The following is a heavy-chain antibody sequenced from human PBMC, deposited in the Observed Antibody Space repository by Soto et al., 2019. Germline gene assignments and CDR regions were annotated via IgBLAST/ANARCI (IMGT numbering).Heavy chain of an antibody. V-gene: IGHV1-69*13. CDR1: GGTFSSYA. CDR3: AREAYCGGDCYSYYYYGMDV. Sequence: GASVKVSCKASGGTFSSYAISWLRQAPGQGLEWMGGIIPIFGTANYAQKFQGRVTITADESTSTAYMELSSLRSEDTAVYYCAREAYCGGDCYSYYYYGMDVWGQGTTVTVSS. CDR2: IIPIFGTA. J-gene: IGHJ6*02. D-gene: IGHD2-21*02.